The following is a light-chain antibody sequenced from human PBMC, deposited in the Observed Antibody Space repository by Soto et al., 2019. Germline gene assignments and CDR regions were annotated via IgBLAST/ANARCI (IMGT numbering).Light chain of an antibody. V-gene: IGKV3-20*01. CDR2: GAS. CDR1: QSVTTQ. J-gene: IGKJ1*01. CDR3: QQYGGSTRT. Sequence: IVLTQSPGTLSLSPGERATLSCRASQSVTTQLAWYQQKPGQAPRLIIHGASSRATGVPDRITDSGSGTDFTLSISRLEPEDFAVYYCQQYGGSTRTFGQGTKVEIK.